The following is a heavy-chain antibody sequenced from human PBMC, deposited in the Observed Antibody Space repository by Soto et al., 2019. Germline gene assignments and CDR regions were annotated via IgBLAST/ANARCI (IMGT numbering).Heavy chain of an antibody. CDR3: AREHCSSTSCRVDY. V-gene: IGHV3-53*04. D-gene: IGHD2-2*01. CDR1: GFTVSSNY. J-gene: IGHJ4*02. CDR2: IYSGGST. Sequence: EVQLVESGGGLVQPGGSLRLSCAASGFTVSSNYMSWVRQAPGKGLEWVSVIYSGGSTYYADSVKGRFTISRHNSXNTLYLQMNSLRAEDTAVYYCAREHCSSTSCRVDYWGQGTLVTVSS.